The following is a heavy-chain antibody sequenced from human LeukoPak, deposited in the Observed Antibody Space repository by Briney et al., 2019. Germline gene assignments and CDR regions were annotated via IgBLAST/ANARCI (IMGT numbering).Heavy chain of an antibody. CDR1: GFTFSSYW. CDR3: ARDNFPERGYSSYYYMDV. V-gene: IGHV3-7*01. Sequence: GSLRVSCAACGFTFSSYWGSWVRQARGKGLEWVANIKQDGSEKYYVDSVKGRFTISRDNAKNSLYLQMNSLRAEDTAVYYCARDNFPERGYSSYYYMDVWGKGTTVTVSS. CDR2: IKQDGSEK. D-gene: IGHD5-18*01. J-gene: IGHJ6*03.